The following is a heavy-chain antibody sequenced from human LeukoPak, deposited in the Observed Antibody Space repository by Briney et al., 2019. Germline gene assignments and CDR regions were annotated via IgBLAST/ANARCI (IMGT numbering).Heavy chain of an antibody. V-gene: IGHV4-34*01. D-gene: IGHD3-10*01. CDR3: ASLDYYGSGSYSRYYYYMDV. CDR2: INHSGST. CDR1: GGSFSGYY. J-gene: IGHJ6*03. Sequence: SETLSLTCAVYGGSFSGYYWSWIRQPPGKGLEWIGEINHSGSTNYNPSLKSRVTISVDTSKNQFSLKLSSVTAADTAVYYCASLDYYGSGSYSRYYYYMDVWGKGTTVTVSS.